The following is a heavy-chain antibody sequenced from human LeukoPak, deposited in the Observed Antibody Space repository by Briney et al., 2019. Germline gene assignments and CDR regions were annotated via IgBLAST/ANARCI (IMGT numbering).Heavy chain of an antibody. CDR2: IYTSGST. J-gene: IGHJ1*01. V-gene: IGHV4-61*02. D-gene: IGHD2-2*01. Sequence: PSETLSLTCTVSGGSISSGSYYWSWIRQPAGKGLEWIGRIYTSGSTNYNPSLKSRVTISVDTSKNQFSLKLSSVTAADTAVYYCARETLVVPAAWGYFQHWGQGTLVTVSS. CDR3: ARETLVVPAAWGYFQH. CDR1: GGSISSGSYY.